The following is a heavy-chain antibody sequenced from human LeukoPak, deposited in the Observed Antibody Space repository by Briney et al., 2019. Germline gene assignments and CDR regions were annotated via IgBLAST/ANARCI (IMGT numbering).Heavy chain of an antibody. CDR1: GFTFSSYA. CDR3: ARDSYGMDV. CDR2: ISYDGSNK. V-gene: IGHV3-30-3*01. Sequence: PGRTLRLSCAASGFTFSSYAMHWVRQAPRKGLEWVAVISYDGSNKYYADSVKGRFTISRDNSKNTLYLQMNSLRAEDTAVYYCARDSYGMDVWGQGTTVTVSS. J-gene: IGHJ6*02.